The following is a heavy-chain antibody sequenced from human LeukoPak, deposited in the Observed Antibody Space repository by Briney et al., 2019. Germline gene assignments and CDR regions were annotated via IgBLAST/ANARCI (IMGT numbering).Heavy chain of an antibody. CDR1: GFSFSRYW. CDR2: INNEGIIT. CDR3: ARDYIAVAGTHYYYGMDV. V-gene: IGHV3-74*01. Sequence: GGSLRLSCAASGFSFSRYWMHWVRQAPGKGLVWVSRINNEGIITHYADSVKGRFTISRDNAKNTLYLQMNSLRAEDTAVYYCARDYIAVAGTHYYYGMDVWGQGTTVTVSS. D-gene: IGHD6-19*01. J-gene: IGHJ6*02.